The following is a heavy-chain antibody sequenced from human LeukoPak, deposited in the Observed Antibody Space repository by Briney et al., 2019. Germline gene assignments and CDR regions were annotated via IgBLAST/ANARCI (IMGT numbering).Heavy chain of an antibody. V-gene: IGHV5-10-1*01. CDR3: ARFPSAYCGGDCYSGTSSYYYYGMDV. J-gene: IGHJ6*02. D-gene: IGHD2-21*02. Sequence: GESLRISCKGSGYSLTSYWISWVRQMPGKGLEWMGRIDPSDSYTNYSPSFQGHVTISADKSISTAYLQWSSLKASDTAMYYCARFPSAYCGGDCYSGTSSYYYYGMDVWGQGTTVTVSS. CDR1: GYSLTSYW. CDR2: IDPSDSYT.